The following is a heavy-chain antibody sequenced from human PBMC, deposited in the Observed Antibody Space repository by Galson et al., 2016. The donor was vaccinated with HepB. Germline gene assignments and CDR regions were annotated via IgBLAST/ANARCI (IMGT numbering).Heavy chain of an antibody. CDR3: ARDKKTLIILLTYFFDY. J-gene: IGHJ4*02. CDR2: ISYDGSNK. D-gene: IGHD2/OR15-2a*01. CDR1: GFTFSSYS. Sequence: SLRLSCAASGFTFSSYSMHWVRQAPGKGLEWVAIISYDGSNKYYADSVKGRFTISRDNSKNTLYLQMNSLRPEDTAFYYCARDKKTLIILLTYFFDYWGQGPLVTVSS. V-gene: IGHV3-30-3*01.